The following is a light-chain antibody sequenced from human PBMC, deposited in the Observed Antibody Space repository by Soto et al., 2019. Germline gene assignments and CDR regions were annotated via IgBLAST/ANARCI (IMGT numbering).Light chain of an antibody. CDR2: AAS. Sequence: DIQMTQSPSSQSASVGDRVTITCRASQSISSYLNWYQQKPGKAPKLLIYAASSLQSGVPSRFSGSGSGTDFTLTISSLQPEDFATYYCQQSYSTPHTFGQGTKVEIK. V-gene: IGKV1-39*01. CDR1: QSISSY. J-gene: IGKJ1*01. CDR3: QQSYSTPHT.